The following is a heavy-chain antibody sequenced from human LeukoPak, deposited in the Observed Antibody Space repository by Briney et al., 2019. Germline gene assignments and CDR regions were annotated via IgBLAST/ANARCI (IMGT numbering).Heavy chain of an antibody. CDR3: AHRKNYYDSSVFDN. CDR2: ITWDDDR. Sequence: SGPTLVNPTQTLTLTCTFSGFSLNTLGVGVGWIRQPPGRALEWLALITWDDDRRYSPSLKSRLTITKDTSRNQVVLTMTNMDPVDTATYFCAHRKNYYDSSVFDNWGQGTLVTVSS. CDR1: GFSLNTLGVG. D-gene: IGHD3-22*01. V-gene: IGHV2-5*02. J-gene: IGHJ4*02.